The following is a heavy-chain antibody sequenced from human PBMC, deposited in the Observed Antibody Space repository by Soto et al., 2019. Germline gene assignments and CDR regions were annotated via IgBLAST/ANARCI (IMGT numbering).Heavy chain of an antibody. Sequence: QVQLEQSGAEVKKPGASVKVSCKASGFTFTGHDIHWVRQAPGQGLEWMGWINPNSGGTSYAQKFQGSVTMTRDTSITTGYRELSRLSSDDTDVYYCAKSGSFCRPSLGYFDYWGQGTLVTVSS. J-gene: IGHJ4*02. V-gene: IGHV1-2*02. CDR1: GFTFTGHD. CDR3: AKSGSFCRPSLGYFDY. CDR2: INPNSGGT. D-gene: IGHD1-26*01.